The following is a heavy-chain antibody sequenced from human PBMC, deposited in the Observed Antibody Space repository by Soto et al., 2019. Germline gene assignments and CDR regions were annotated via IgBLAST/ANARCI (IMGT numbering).Heavy chain of an antibody. V-gene: IGHV4-30-2*01. CDR2: INHSGST. J-gene: IGHJ4*02. D-gene: IGHD3-22*01. CDR1: GGSISSGGYS. CDR3: ARGGDSSGYYPPNFDY. Sequence: SETLSLTCAVSGGSISSGGYSWSWIRQPPGKGLEWIGEINHSGSTNYNPSLKSRVTISVDTSKNQFSLKLSSVTAADTAVYYCARGGDSSGYYPPNFDYWGQGTLVTVSS.